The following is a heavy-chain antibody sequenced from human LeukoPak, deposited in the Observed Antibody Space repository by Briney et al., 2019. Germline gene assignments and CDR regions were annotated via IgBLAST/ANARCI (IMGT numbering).Heavy chain of an antibody. D-gene: IGHD1-26*01. Sequence: GESLKISCKGSGYSFPTYWIGWVRQMPGKGLEWMGIIYPGDSDTRYSPSFQGQVTFSADKSISTAYLQWSSLKASDTAMYYCARQSLSAYSGDYWGQGTLITVSS. CDR1: GYSFPTYW. CDR3: ARQSLSAYSGDY. CDR2: IYPGDSDT. J-gene: IGHJ4*02. V-gene: IGHV5-51*01.